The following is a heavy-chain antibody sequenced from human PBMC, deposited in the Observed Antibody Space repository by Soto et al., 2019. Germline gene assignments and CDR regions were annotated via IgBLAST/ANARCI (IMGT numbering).Heavy chain of an antibody. CDR3: ARDYLTYGDYSPDAFDI. CDR1: GGSVSSGSYY. J-gene: IGHJ3*02. Sequence: QVQLQESGPGLVKPSETLSLTCTVSGGSVSSGSYYWSWIRQPPGKGLEWIGYIYYSGSTNYNPSLKSRVTISLDTSKNQFSLKLSSVTAADTAVYYCARDYLTYGDYSPDAFDIWGQGTMVTVSS. D-gene: IGHD4-17*01. V-gene: IGHV4-61*01. CDR2: IYYSGST.